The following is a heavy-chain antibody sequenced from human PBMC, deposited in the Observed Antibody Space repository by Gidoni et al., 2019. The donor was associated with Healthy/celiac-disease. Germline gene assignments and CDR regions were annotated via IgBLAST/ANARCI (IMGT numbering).Heavy chain of an antibody. J-gene: IGHJ4*02. Sequence: QVQLVQSGAEVKKPGSSVKVSCKASGGTFSSYAISWVRQAPGQGLEWMGRIIPILGIANYEQKFQGRVTITAEKSTSTAYMELSSLRSEDTAVYYCARDFYYDSSGYDYWGQGTLVTVSS. D-gene: IGHD3-22*01. CDR1: GGTFSSYA. CDR3: ARDFYYDSSGYDY. CDR2: IIPILGIA. V-gene: IGHV1-69*04.